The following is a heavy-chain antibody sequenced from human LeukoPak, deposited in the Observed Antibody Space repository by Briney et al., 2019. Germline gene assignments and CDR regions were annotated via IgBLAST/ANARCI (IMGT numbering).Heavy chain of an antibody. V-gene: IGHV4-39*07. D-gene: IGHD3-22*01. CDR2: IYYSGST. J-gene: IGHJ3*02. CDR1: GGSISSSSYY. CDR3: ARVRGYYDSSGYYPDAFDI. Sequence: PSETLSLTCTVSGGSISSSSYYWGWIRQPPGKGLEWIGSIYYSGSTNYNPSLKSRVTISVDTSKNQFSMKLSSVTAADKAVYYCARVRGYYDSSGYYPDAFDIWGQGTMVTVSS.